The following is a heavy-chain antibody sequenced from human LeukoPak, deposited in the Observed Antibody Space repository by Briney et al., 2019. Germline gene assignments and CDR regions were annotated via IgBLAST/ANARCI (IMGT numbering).Heavy chain of an antibody. CDR1: GGSISSYY. CDR3: ARGGYYGSGNDFRFDP. D-gene: IGHD3-10*01. J-gene: IGHJ5*02. CDR2: IYYSGGT. V-gene: IGHV4-59*01. Sequence: SETLSLTCTVSGGSISSYYWSWIRQPPGKGLEWIGYIYYSGGTNYKPSLKSRVTISVDTSKNQFSLKLSSVTAADTAVYYCARGGYYGSGNDFRFDPWGQGTLVTVSS.